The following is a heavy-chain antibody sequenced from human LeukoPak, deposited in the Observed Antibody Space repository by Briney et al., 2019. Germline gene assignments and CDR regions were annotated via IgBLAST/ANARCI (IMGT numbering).Heavy chain of an antibody. CDR1: GGSIRSDSSF. Sequence: SETLSLTCSVSGGSIRSDSSFWTWIRQHPGKGLEWIGYISYSGSTYYNPSLKSRVTISRDTSKNQFSLRLTSVSAADTAVYYCARGRNWNGGHWFDPWGQGTLVTVSS. CDR3: ARGRNWNGGHWFDP. D-gene: IGHD1-1*01. J-gene: IGHJ5*02. V-gene: IGHV4-31*03. CDR2: ISYSGST.